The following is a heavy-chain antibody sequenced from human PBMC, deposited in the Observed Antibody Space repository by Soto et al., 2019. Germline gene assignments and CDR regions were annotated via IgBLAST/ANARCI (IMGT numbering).Heavy chain of an antibody. CDR3: ATARYNWNPGY. D-gene: IGHD1-1*01. Sequence: LRLSCAASGFTFSGYAMSWVRQAPGKGLEWVSAISGSGGSTYYADSVKGRFTISRDNSKNTLYLQMNSLRAEDTAVYYCATARYNWNPGYWGQGTLVTVSS. CDR2: ISGSGGST. V-gene: IGHV3-23*01. CDR1: GFTFSGYA. J-gene: IGHJ4*02.